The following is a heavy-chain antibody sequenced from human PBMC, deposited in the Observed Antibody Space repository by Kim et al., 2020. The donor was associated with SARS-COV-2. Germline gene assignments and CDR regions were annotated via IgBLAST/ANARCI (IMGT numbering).Heavy chain of an antibody. J-gene: IGHJ5*02. V-gene: IGHV1-2*02. Sequence: ASVKVSCKASGYTFTGYYMHWVRQAPGQGLEWMGWINPNSGGTNYAQKFQGRVTMTRDTSISTAYMELSRLRSDDTAVYYCARVGVPYCSSTSCYAAWVNWFDPWGQGTLVTVSS. CDR3: ARVGVPYCSSTSCYAAWVNWFDP. D-gene: IGHD2-2*01. CDR2: INPNSGGT. CDR1: GYTFTGYY.